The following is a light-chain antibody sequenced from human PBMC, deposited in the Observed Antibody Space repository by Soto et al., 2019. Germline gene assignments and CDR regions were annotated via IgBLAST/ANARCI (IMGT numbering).Light chain of an antibody. V-gene: IGLV2-11*01. J-gene: IGLJ1*01. Sequence: QSALTQPRSVSGSPGQSVTISCTGTSRDVGAYNYVSWYQQHPGKAPKVMIYDVSKRPSGVPDRFSGSKSGNTASLTISGLQAEDEADFYCCSYAGSYTYVFGPGTKVTVL. CDR2: DVS. CDR3: CSYAGSYTYV. CDR1: SRDVGAYNY.